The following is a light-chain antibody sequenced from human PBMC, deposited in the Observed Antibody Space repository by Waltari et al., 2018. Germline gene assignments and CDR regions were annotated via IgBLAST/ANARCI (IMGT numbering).Light chain of an antibody. CDR1: GLRGSY. J-gene: IGLJ2*01. CDR2: DKN. Sequence: SSELTQDPAVSVALGQTVRITCQGEGLRGSYARWYQQKPGRAPVLVFYDKNNRPSGPPHRFSGSTSRDTAFSISIGAQGEDEAVYFCHSRHTSGAHVFFGGGTTVTVL. CDR3: HSRHTSGAHVF. V-gene: IGLV3-19*01.